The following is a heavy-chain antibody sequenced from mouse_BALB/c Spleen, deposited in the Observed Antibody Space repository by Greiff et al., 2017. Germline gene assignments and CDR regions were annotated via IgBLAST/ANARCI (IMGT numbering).Heavy chain of an antibody. V-gene: IGHV5-6-5*01. Sequence: EVMLVESGGGLVKPGGSLKLSCAASGFTFSSYAMSWVRQTPEKRLEWVASISSGGSTYYPDSVKGRFTISSDNARNILYLQMSSLRSEDTAMYYCAREDYYGPDYWGQGTTLTVSS. D-gene: IGHD1-2*01. CDR1: GFTFSSYA. J-gene: IGHJ2*01. CDR3: AREDYYGPDY. CDR2: ISSGGST.